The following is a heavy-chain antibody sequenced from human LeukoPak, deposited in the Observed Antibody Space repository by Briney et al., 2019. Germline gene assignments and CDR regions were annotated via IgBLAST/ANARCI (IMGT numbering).Heavy chain of an antibody. V-gene: IGHV1-18*01. CDR1: GYTFVTYG. Sequence: ASVKVSCKASGYTFVTYGINWVRQAPAQGHEWIGWIRTYNGNTKYALKFQDRVTLTRDTSTTTAYMELKSLTYDDRAVYYCARASFDHWGQGTLVIVSS. J-gene: IGHJ4*02. CDR3: ARASFDH. CDR2: IRTYNGNT.